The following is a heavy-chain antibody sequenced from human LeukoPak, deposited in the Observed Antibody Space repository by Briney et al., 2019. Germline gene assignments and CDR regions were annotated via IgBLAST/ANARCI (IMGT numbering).Heavy chain of an antibody. Sequence: PSETLSLTCTVSGGSLSSYYWSWIRQPPGKGLEWIGYIYYSGSTNYNPSLKSRVTISVDTSKNQFSLKLSSVTAADTAVYYCARAHSYGPTFDYWGQGTLVTVSS. CDR2: IYYSGST. J-gene: IGHJ4*02. D-gene: IGHD5-18*01. CDR1: GGSLSSYY. V-gene: IGHV4-59*01. CDR3: ARAHSYGPTFDY.